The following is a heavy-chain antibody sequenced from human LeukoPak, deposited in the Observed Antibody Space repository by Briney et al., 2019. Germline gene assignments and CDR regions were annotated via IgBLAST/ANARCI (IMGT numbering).Heavy chain of an antibody. D-gene: IGHD3-9*01. CDR3: AKSPPNTMFSPPDY. Sequence: PGGSLRLSCAASGFTFSNYGMHWVRQVPGKGLEWVALISYDGSNKYYPDSVKGRFTISRDNSKNTLYLQMNSLRAEDTAVYYCAKSPPNTMFSPPDYWGQGTLVTVSS. CDR1: GFTFSNYG. V-gene: IGHV3-30*18. CDR2: ISYDGSNK. J-gene: IGHJ4*02.